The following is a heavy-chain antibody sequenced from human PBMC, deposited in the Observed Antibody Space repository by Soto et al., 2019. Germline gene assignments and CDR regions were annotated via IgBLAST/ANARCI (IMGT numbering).Heavy chain of an antibody. D-gene: IGHD3-3*02. J-gene: IGHJ4*02. CDR1: GLTFSSYS. CDR3: AREEYYYSAAFLDY. Sequence: GGSLRLSCAASGLTFSSYSMNWVRQAPGKGLEWVSSISSSSSYIYYADSVKGRFTISRDNTKNSLYLQMNSLRAEDTAVYYCAREEYYYSAAFLDYWGQGTLVTVSS. V-gene: IGHV3-21*01. CDR2: ISSSSSYI.